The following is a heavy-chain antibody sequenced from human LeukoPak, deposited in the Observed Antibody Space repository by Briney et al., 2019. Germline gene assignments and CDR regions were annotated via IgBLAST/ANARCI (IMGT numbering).Heavy chain of an antibody. CDR3: ARHGSGWSFDY. CDR1: GGSFSGYY. V-gene: IGHV4-59*08. J-gene: IGHJ4*02. D-gene: IGHD6-19*01. CDR2: ISYSGST. Sequence: PSETLSLTCTVSGGSFSGYYWSWIRQPPGKGLEWIGYISYSGSTNYNPSLKSRVSISVDTSKSQFSLNLYSLTAADTAVYYCARHGSGWSFDYWGQGTLITVSS.